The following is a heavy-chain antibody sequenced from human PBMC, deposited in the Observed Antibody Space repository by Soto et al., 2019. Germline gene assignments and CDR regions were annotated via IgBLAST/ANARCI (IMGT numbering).Heavy chain of an antibody. D-gene: IGHD3-22*01. CDR1: GYSFGTSG. V-gene: IGHV1-18*01. J-gene: IGHJ5*02. CDR2: ISAYNGNT. CDR3: ARAGQYYDSSGYAT. Sequence: QVKLVQSGTEVKKPGASMKVSCKASGYSFGTSGISWVRQAPGQGLEWIGWISAYNGNTNYEQKLQDRVTMTTDTSTNTAYLEPRSLRSDDTAVYYCARAGQYYDSSGYATWGQGTLVTVSS.